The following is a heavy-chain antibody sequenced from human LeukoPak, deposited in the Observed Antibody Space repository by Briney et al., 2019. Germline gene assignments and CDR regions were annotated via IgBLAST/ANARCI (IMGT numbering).Heavy chain of an antibody. Sequence: KPGGSLRLSCAASGFTFDNAWMNWVHQAPGKGLEWVGRVKSKTDGGTTDYAAPVKGRFTISRDDSENTLFLQLNSLKTEDTALYYCTTVGTTSPIAEEYFDYWGQGTLVTVSS. CDR1: GFTFDNAW. D-gene: IGHD1-26*01. CDR2: VKSKTDGGTT. V-gene: IGHV3-15*01. J-gene: IGHJ4*02. CDR3: TTVGTTSPIAEEYFDY.